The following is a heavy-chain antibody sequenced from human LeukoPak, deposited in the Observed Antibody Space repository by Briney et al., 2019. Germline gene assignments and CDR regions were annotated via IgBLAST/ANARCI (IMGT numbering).Heavy chain of an antibody. CDR2: ISSSGST. V-gene: IGHV3-23*01. CDR1: GFTFSSYS. J-gene: IGHJ4*02. D-gene: IGHD3-22*01. Sequence: GGSLRLSCAASGFTFSSYSMNWVRQAPGKGLEWVSYISSSGSTYYADSVKGRFTISRDNSKNTLYLQMNSLRAEDTAVYYCAKSPTLDYYDSSGYYDYFDYWGQGTLVTVSS. CDR3: AKSPTLDYYDSSGYYDYFDY.